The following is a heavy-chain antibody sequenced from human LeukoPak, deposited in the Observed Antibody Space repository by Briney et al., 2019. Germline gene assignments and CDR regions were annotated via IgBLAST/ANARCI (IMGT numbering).Heavy chain of an antibody. J-gene: IGHJ4*02. Sequence: GGSLRLSCAASGFTFSSYWMSWVRQAPGKGLEWVANIKQDGSEKYYVDSVKGRFTISRDNAKNSLYLQMNSLRAEDTALYYCAKDRGYSIISDFDYWGQGTLVTVSS. D-gene: IGHD1-26*01. CDR1: GFTFSSYW. V-gene: IGHV3-7*03. CDR2: IKQDGSEK. CDR3: AKDRGYSIISDFDY.